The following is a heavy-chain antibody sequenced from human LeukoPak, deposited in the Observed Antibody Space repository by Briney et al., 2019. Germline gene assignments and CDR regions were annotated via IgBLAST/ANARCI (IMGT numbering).Heavy chain of an antibody. CDR3: GRGQEGSTTGGFDP. J-gene: IGHJ5*02. CDR1: GYTFTSYY. V-gene: IGHV1-46*01. D-gene: IGHD1-26*01. Sequence: HWASVKVSCKASGYTFTSYYMHWVRQAPGQGLEWMGIINPSGGSTSYAQKFQGRVTLTRDTSISSAYMEVRRLRSDDTAVYYCGRGQEGSTTGGFDPWGQGTLVTVSS. CDR2: INPSGGST.